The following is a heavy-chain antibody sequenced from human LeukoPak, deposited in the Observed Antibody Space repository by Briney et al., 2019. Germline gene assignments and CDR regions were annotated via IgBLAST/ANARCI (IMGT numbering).Heavy chain of an antibody. CDR1: GFSVSSNY. Sequence: GGSLRLSCEASGFSVSSNYMSWVRQAPGKGLEWVSVFYAGGSRQYTDSVKGRFTISRDNSKNTLYLQMNSLRAEDTAVYYCAKGLNSYDSSGYPSWGQGTLVTVSS. CDR3: AKGLNSYDSSGYPS. CDR2: FYAGGSR. D-gene: IGHD3-22*01. V-gene: IGHV3-66*01. J-gene: IGHJ4*02.